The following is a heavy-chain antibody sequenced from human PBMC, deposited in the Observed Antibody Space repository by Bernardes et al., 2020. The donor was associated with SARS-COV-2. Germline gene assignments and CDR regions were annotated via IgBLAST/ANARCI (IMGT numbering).Heavy chain of an antibody. J-gene: IGHJ4*02. CDR2: IDWDDDR. CDR1: GFSLSSSGMC. Sequence: SGPTLVKPTQTLTLTCTFSGFSLSSSGMCVSWIRLPPGKALEWLARIDWDDDRFYSSSLKTRLTISKVTSKHQVVLTMTNMDPVDTATYFCARTLCGNYEPPYFDYWGQGTLVTVSS. CDR3: ARTLCGNYEPPYFDY. V-gene: IGHV2-70*17. D-gene: IGHD4-4*01.